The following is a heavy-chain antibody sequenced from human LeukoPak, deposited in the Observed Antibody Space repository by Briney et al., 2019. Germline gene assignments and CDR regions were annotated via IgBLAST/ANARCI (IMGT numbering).Heavy chain of an antibody. CDR3: VTNFDSSGYFGY. V-gene: IGHV7-4-1*01. CDR2: VNTNTGNP. Sequence: GASVKVSCKASGYTFTRNTINWVRQVPGQGLEWTGWVNTNTGNPTYAQGFTGRFVFSSDTSVSTAYLQIGSLKAEDTAVYYCVTNFDSSGYFGYWGQGTLVAVSS. CDR1: GYTFTRNT. J-gene: IGHJ4*02. D-gene: IGHD3-22*01.